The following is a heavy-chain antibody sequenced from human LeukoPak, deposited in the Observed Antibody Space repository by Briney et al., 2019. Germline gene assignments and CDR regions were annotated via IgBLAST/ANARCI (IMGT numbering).Heavy chain of an antibody. CDR2: IIPIFGTA. V-gene: IGHV1-69*05. CDR1: GGTFSSYA. Sequence: SVRVSCKASGGTFSSYAISWVRQAPGQGLEWMGGIIPIFGTANYAQKFQGRVTITTDESTSTAYMELSSLRSEDTAVYYCARADYYDSSGYLLEVYYFDYWGQGTLVTGSS. CDR3: ARADYYDSSGYLLEVYYFDY. D-gene: IGHD3-22*01. J-gene: IGHJ4*02.